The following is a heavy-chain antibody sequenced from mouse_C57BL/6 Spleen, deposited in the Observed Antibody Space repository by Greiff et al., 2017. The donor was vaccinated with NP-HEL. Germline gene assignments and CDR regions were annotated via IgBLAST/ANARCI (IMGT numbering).Heavy chain of an antibody. V-gene: IGHV1-26*01. J-gene: IGHJ4*01. Sequence: VQLQQSGPELVKPGASVKISCKASGYTFTDYYMNWVKQSHGKSLEWIGDINPNNGGTSYNQKFKGKATLTVDKSSSTAYMELRSLTSEDSAVYYCARRGIYYGYMDYAMDYWGQGTSVTVSS. CDR1: GYTFTDYY. CDR2: INPNNGGT. CDR3: ARRGIYYGYMDYAMDY. D-gene: IGHD2-2*01.